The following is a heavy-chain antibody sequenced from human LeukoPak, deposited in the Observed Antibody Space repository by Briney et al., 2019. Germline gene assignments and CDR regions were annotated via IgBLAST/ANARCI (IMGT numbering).Heavy chain of an antibody. J-gene: IGHJ4*02. CDR2: IYHSGST. D-gene: IGHD3-22*01. V-gene: IGHV4-34*01. Sequence: SETLSLTCAVYGGSFSGYYWSWIRQPPGKGLEWIGEIYHSGSTNYNPSLKSRVTISVDKSKNQFSLKLSSVTAADTAVYYCARSYDSSGYFYWGQGTLVTVSS. CDR3: ARSYDSSGYFY. CDR1: GGSFSGYY.